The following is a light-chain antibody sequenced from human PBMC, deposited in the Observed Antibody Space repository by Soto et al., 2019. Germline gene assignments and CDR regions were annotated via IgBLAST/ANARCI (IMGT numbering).Light chain of an antibody. CDR2: EVS. V-gene: IGLV2-8*01. Sequence: QSVLTQPPSASGSPGQSVTISCTGTSSDVGGYNYVSWYQQHPGKAPKLMIYEVSKRPSGVPDRFSGSKSSNTASLTVSGLQAEDEADYYCSSYAGSNNFVFGTGTKVT. CDR1: SSDVGGYNY. CDR3: SSYAGSNNFV. J-gene: IGLJ1*01.